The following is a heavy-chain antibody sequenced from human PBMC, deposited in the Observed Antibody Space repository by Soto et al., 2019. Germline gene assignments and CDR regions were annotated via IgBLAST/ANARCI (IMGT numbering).Heavy chain of an antibody. Sequence: QVQLQLWGAGLLKPSETLSLTCAVYGGSFSGYYWSWIRQPPGKGLEWIGEINHSGGTNYNPSLKSRVTISVDTSKNQFSLKLSSVTAADTAVYYCARTYSSSWSPFDYWGQGTLVTVSS. CDR3: ARTYSSSWSPFDY. D-gene: IGHD6-13*01. CDR1: GGSFSGYY. V-gene: IGHV4-34*01. J-gene: IGHJ4*02. CDR2: INHSGGT.